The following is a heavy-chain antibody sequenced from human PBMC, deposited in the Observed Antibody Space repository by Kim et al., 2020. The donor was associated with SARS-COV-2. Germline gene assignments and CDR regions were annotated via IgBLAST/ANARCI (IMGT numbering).Heavy chain of an antibody. Sequence: LKSRVTISVDTSKNQFSLKLSSVTAADTAVYYCARTITMVRGGAYYGMDVWGQGTTVTVSS. D-gene: IGHD3-10*01. CDR3: ARTITMVRGGAYYGMDV. J-gene: IGHJ6*02. V-gene: IGHV4-34*01.